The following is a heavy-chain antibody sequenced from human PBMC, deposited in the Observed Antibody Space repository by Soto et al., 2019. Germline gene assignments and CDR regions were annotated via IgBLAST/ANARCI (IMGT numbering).Heavy chain of an antibody. CDR1: GFTFSTYW. J-gene: IGHJ6*04. V-gene: IGHV3-7*01. CDR3: VREIASRL. D-gene: IGHD6-13*01. CDR2: INKDGSEK. Sequence: EVQVVESGGGLVQPGGSLRLSCAASGFTFSTYWMTWVRQAPGKGLEWVANINKDGSEKPYVDSVKGRFTISRDNAKSSLYLQMNSLRAEDTAVYYCVREIASRLWGKGTTVIVSS.